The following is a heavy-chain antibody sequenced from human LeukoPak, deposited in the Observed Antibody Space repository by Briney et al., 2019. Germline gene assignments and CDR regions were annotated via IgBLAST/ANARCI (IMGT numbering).Heavy chain of an antibody. CDR3: ARDRVSSWYYFDY. Sequence: GGSLRLSCAASGFTVSSNYMRWVRQAPGKGLEWVSVIYGGSRKFYSDSVKGRFTISRDISKNTVYLQMSNLRAEDMAVYYCARDRVSSWYYFDYWGQGTLVTVSS. D-gene: IGHD6-13*01. V-gene: IGHV3-66*01. CDR1: GFTVSSNY. CDR2: IYGGSRK. J-gene: IGHJ4*02.